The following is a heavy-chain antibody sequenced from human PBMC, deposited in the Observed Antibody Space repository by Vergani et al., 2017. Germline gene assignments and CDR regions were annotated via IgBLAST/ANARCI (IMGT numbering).Heavy chain of an antibody. J-gene: IGHJ4*02. CDR3: ARDAYGDYYFDY. Sequence: EVQLVESGGGLVQPGGSLRLSCAASGFTFSTYSMNWVRQAPGKGLEWVSYINSGSSTIYYADSVKGRLTISRDNAKNSLYLQMNSLRAEDTAVYYCARDAYGDYYFDYWGQGTLVTVSS. D-gene: IGHD4-17*01. CDR1: GFTFSTYS. CDR2: INSGSSTI. V-gene: IGHV3-48*01.